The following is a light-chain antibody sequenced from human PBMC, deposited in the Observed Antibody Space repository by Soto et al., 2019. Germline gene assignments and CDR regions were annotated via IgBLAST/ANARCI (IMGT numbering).Light chain of an antibody. Sequence: QSALTQPASVSGSPGQSITISCTGTSSDVGNYNLVSWYQHHPGKAPKLMIYEGSKRPSGVSNRFSGSKSGNTASLTISGLQAEDEADYYCCSYVGTSTYVFGPGTKLTVL. V-gene: IGLV2-23*01. CDR1: SSDVGNYNL. CDR2: EGS. J-gene: IGLJ1*01. CDR3: CSYVGTSTYV.